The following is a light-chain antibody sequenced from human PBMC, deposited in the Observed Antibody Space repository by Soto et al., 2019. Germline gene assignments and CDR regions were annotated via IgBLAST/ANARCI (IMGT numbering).Light chain of an antibody. V-gene: IGKV1-5*01. CDR2: DAS. CDR1: QSISSW. Sequence: DIQMNQSPSTLSASVGDRVTITCRASQSISSWLAWYQQKPGKAPKLLIYDASSLESGVPSRFSGSGSGTEFTLTISSLQPDDFATYYCQQYNSYSRGTFGQGTKVDIK. J-gene: IGKJ1*01. CDR3: QQYNSYSRGT.